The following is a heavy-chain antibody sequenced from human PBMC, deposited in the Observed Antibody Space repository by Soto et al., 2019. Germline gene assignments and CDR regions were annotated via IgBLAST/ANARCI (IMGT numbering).Heavy chain of an antibody. CDR2: IYHGGTT. V-gene: IGHV4-38-2*02. J-gene: IGHJ4*03. CDR3: ARVHVMVVAGSTFDY. D-gene: IGHD6-19*01. Sequence: LSLTCTVSGDSISSGSYWGWIRQPPGEGPEWIASIYHGGTTFYNPSLKSRISISVDTSKNQFSLRLTSVTAADTATYYCARVHVMVVAGSTFDYWGRGTLVTVSS. CDR1: GDSISSGSY.